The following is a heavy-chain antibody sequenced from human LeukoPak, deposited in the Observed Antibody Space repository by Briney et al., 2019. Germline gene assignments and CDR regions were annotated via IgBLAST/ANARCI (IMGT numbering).Heavy chain of an antibody. CDR1: GFTFSTYN. CDR3: ARDGAVGSGNEFDH. J-gene: IGHJ4*02. CDR2: ISTSNSDI. Sequence: GGSLRLSCAASGFTFSTYNMNWVRQAPEKGLEWASSISTSNSDIYYADSMKGRFTISRDNAKNSVYLQMNSLRAEDTAVYYCARDGAVGSGNEFDHWGQGTLVTVSS. V-gene: IGHV3-21*01. D-gene: IGHD5-12*01.